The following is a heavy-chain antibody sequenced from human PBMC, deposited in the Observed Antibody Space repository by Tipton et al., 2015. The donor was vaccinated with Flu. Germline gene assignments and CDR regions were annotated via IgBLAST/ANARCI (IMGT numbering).Heavy chain of an antibody. CDR3: ARERRGGWPSYDAFDF. V-gene: IGHV4-4*07. CDR2: IYMGGRT. Sequence: TLSLTCSVSGGSVNSYYWSWIRQPAGKGLEWIGRIYMGGRTNYNPSLKSRVTMSLDLFKNQISLRLSSVTAAYTAVYYCARERRGGWPSYDAFDFWGQGTPVNVSS. CDR1: GGSVNSYY. J-gene: IGHJ3*01. D-gene: IGHD6-19*01.